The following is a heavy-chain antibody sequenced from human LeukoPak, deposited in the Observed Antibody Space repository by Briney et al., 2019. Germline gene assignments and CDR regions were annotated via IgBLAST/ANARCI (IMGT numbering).Heavy chain of an antibody. CDR1: GLSFSSYW. CDR2: IKGDGSEK. J-gene: IGHJ3*02. D-gene: IGHD1-14*01. Sequence: GGSLRLSCAASGLSFSSYWMTWIRQAPGKGREWVANIKGDGSEKHYVDSVKGRFTISRDNSKNTLYLQMNSLRAEDTAVYYCARDRHRRVTDDAFDMWGQGTMVTVSS. CDR3: ARDRHRRVTDDAFDM. V-gene: IGHV3-7*03.